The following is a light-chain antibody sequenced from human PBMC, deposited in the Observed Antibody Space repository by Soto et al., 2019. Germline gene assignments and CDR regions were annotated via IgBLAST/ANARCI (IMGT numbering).Light chain of an antibody. CDR3: CSYVGSSTSYV. Sequence: ALTQPASVSGSPGQSITISCTGTSGDVGNYNLVSWYQQHPGKAPRLMIYEVNKWPSGVSNRFSGSKSGNTASLTISGLQAEDEADYYCCSYVGSSTSYVFGTGTKVTVL. J-gene: IGLJ1*01. V-gene: IGLV2-23*02. CDR1: SGDVGNYNL. CDR2: EVN.